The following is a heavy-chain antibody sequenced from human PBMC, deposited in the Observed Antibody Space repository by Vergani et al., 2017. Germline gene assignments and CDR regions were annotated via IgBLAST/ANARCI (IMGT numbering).Heavy chain of an antibody. Sequence: QVQVVQSGAEVKKSGASVKVSCKTSGYTFSNSYMHWVRQAPGQGLEWMGIINPSGGHTNYAQKFQGRVTMTRDTSTSTVYMELSSLRSADTAIYYCARGDYGILTGYRYCGQGTLVTVAA. CDR1: GYTFSNSY. CDR3: ARGDYGILTGYRY. J-gene: IGHJ4*02. D-gene: IGHD3-9*01. CDR2: INPSGGHT. V-gene: IGHV1-46*03.